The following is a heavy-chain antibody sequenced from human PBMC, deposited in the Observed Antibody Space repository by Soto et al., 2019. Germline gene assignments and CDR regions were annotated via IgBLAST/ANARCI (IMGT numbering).Heavy chain of an antibody. CDR1: GGTFSSYA. Sequence: ASVKVSCKASGGTFSSYAISWVRQAPGQGLEWMGRIIPILGIANYAQKFQGRVTITADESTSTAYMELSSLRSEDTAVYYCAREGYTRFRHNWFDPWGQGTLVTVSS. V-gene: IGHV1-69*04. CDR2: IIPILGIA. J-gene: IGHJ5*02. D-gene: IGHD3-16*02. CDR3: AREGYTRFRHNWFDP.